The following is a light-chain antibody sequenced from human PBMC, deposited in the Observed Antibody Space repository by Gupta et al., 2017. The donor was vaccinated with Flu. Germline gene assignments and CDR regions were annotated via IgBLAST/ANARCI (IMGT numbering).Light chain of an antibody. J-gene: IGKJ2*01. Sequence: EVVLTQSPSTLSLSLGETATPACRASPSIDSKYLAWYQQKRGLAPRLLIFGASSRDTDIPDRFIGSGSGTDFTLTIDRLEPEDFAVYYCQYDGNSLSAFGQGTNLEI. V-gene: IGKV3-20*01. CDR1: PSIDSKY. CDR2: GAS. CDR3: QYDGNSLSA.